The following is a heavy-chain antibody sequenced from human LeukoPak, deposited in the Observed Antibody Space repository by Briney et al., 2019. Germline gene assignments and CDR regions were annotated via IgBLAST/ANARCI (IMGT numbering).Heavy chain of an antibody. J-gene: IGHJ5*02. CDR2: ISAYNGNT. CDR1: GYTFTSYG. V-gene: IGHV1-18*01. D-gene: IGHD3-10*01. Sequence: ASVKVSCKASGYTFTSYGISWVRQAPGQGLEWMGWISAYNGNTNYAQKLQGRVTMTTDTSTSTAYMELRSLRSDDTAVYYCARDGDYYGSGSYETWFDPWGQGTLVTVSS. CDR3: ARDGDYYGSGSYETWFDP.